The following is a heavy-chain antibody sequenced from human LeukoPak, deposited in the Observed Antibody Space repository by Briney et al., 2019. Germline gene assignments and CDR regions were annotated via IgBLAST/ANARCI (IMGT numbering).Heavy chain of an antibody. Sequence: KSGGSLRLSCAASGFTFSSYWMSWVRQAPGKGLVWVSRINSDGINTSYADSVKGRFTISRDNAKNTLNLQMNSLRAEDTAVYYCARDLGQYYDTSDNWFDPWGQGTLVTVSS. D-gene: IGHD3-22*01. V-gene: IGHV3-74*01. J-gene: IGHJ5*02. CDR2: INSDGINT. CDR1: GFTFSSYW. CDR3: ARDLGQYYDTSDNWFDP.